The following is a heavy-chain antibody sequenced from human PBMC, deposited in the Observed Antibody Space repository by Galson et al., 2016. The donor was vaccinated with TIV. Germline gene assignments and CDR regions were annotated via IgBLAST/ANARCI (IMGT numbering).Heavy chain of an antibody. CDR2: VDPDNGET. CDR3: TTGGGSSGSYYFDF. Sequence: VKVSCKVSGYIFTERFIHWVRQAPGERPEWVGRVDPDNGETLYAEKFQGRVTMAADTSGDTDFMELSNLRSEDTAFFYCTTGGGSSGSYYFDFWGLGTLVTVSS. CDR1: GYIFTERF. J-gene: IGHJ4*02. D-gene: IGHD5-12*01. V-gene: IGHV1-69-2*01.